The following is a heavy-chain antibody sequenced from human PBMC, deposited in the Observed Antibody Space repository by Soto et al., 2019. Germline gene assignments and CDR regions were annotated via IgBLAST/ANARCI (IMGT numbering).Heavy chain of an antibody. CDR3: ARRGSGSDYDY. D-gene: IGHD1-26*01. CDR1: GFTFSSYA. Sequence: EVQLLESGGGLVQPGGSLRLSCAASGFTFSSYAMRWVRQAPVKGLEWVSAISGSGDSTYYADSVKGRFTISRDNAKNTLYLQMNSLRAEDTAVYYCARRGSGSDYDYWCQGTLVTVPS. J-gene: IGHJ4*02. CDR2: ISGSGDST. V-gene: IGHV3-23*01.